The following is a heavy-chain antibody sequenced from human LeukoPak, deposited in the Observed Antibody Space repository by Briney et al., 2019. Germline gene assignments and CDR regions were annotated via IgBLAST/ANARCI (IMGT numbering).Heavy chain of an antibody. V-gene: IGHV4-34*01. J-gene: IGHJ4*02. D-gene: IGHD3-16*01. CDR3: ARAFRVWSHRLDY. CDR1: GGSFSGYY. CDR2: LNHSGST. Sequence: ASETLSLTCAVYGGSFSGYYWSWIRQPPGKGLEWIGELNHSGSTIYNPSLKSRVTISVDTSKNQFPLKLSSVTAADTAVYYCARAFRVWSHRLDYWGQGTLVTVSS.